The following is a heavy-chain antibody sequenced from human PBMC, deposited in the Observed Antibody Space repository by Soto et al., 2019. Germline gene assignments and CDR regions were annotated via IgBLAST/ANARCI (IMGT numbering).Heavy chain of an antibody. CDR3: ARRARPDFYYMDV. CDR2: ISSNGVGT. D-gene: IGHD6-6*01. J-gene: IGHJ6*03. Sequence: GSLRLSCAASGFTLRGYAIDWVRQAPGKGLEYVSGISSNGVGTYYANSVQGRFTISRDNSKNTVYLQMGSLRPEDMAVYYCARRARPDFYYMDVWGKGTTVTVSS. V-gene: IGHV3-64*01. CDR1: GFTLRGYA.